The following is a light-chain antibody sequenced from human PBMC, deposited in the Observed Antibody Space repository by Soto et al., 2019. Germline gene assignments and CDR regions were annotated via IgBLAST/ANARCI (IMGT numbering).Light chain of an antibody. CDR2: AAS. CDR3: LQDYNYPPLT. CDR1: QGIRND. V-gene: IGKV1-6*02. Sequence: AIPMTQSPSSLSASVGDRVTITCRASQGIRNDLGWYQQKPGKGPKLLIYAASSLHSGVPSRLSGSGSGTAFTLTFGSLQPEAFATYSCLQDYNYPPLTFGGGTKVEIK. J-gene: IGKJ4*01.